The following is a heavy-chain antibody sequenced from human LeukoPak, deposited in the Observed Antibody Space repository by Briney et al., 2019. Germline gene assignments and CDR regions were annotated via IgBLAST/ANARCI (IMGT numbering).Heavy chain of an antibody. V-gene: IGHV3-23*01. Sequence: GGSLRLSCAASGFTFSSYAMNWVRQAPGQGLEWVSGIIGSGGDTYYADSVKGRFTISRDNSKNTLYLQMNSLRAEDTAVYYCAKSSSYYDSSGYLYYFDYWGQGTLVTVSS. CDR1: GFTFSSYA. CDR2: IIGSGGDT. D-gene: IGHD3-22*01. J-gene: IGHJ4*02. CDR3: AKSSSYYDSSGYLYYFDY.